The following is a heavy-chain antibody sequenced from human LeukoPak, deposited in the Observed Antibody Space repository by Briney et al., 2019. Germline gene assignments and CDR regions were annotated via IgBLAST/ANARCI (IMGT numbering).Heavy chain of an antibody. Sequence: GGSLRLSCAASGFTFSSYSMNWVRQAPGKGLEWVSSISSSSSYIYYADSVKGRSTISRDNAKNSLYLQMNSLRAEDTAVYYCARDGELVVNDYWGQGTLVTVSS. V-gene: IGHV3-21*01. D-gene: IGHD2-15*01. CDR1: GFTFSSYS. CDR3: ARDGELVVNDY. CDR2: ISSSSSYI. J-gene: IGHJ4*02.